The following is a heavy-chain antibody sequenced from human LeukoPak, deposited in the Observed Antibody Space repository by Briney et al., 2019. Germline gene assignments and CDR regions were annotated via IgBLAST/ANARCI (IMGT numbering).Heavy chain of an antibody. Sequence: PGGSLRLSCAASGFTFSPHWMHWVRQAPGKGLEWVSRITGDGRNTIYADSVKGRFTISRDNSKNTLYLQMDSLRGDDTALYYCARGGSGYNFDYWGQGTLVTVSS. CDR1: GFTFSPHW. D-gene: IGHD5-24*01. V-gene: IGHV3-74*01. CDR2: ITGDGRNT. J-gene: IGHJ4*02. CDR3: ARGGSGYNFDY.